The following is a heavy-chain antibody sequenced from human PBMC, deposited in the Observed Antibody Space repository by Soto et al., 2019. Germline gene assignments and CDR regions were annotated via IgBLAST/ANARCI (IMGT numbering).Heavy chain of an antibody. J-gene: IGHJ4*02. D-gene: IGHD1-7*01. Sequence: SETLSLTCAVYGGSFSGYYWSWIRQPPGKGLEWIGEINHSGSTNYNPSLKSRVTISVDTSKNQFSLKLSSVTAADTAVYYCARGTTTVLDYWGQGTLVTVSS. V-gene: IGHV4-34*01. CDR2: INHSGST. CDR1: GGSFSGYY. CDR3: ARGTTTVLDY.